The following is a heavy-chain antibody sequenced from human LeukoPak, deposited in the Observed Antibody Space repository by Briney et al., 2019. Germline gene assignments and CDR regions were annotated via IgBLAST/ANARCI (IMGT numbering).Heavy chain of an antibody. J-gene: IGHJ4*02. CDR1: GFTFSNHA. V-gene: IGHV3-23*01. Sequence: QPGGSLRLSCAASGFTFSNHAMSWVRQAPGKGLEWVSAISGSGRRTFYADSVKGRFTISRDNSKNTLYLQTNSLRVEDTAVYYCAKVPATAVTHLGPFDYWGQGTLVTVSS. CDR3: AKVPATAVTHLGPFDY. D-gene: IGHD4-23*01. CDR2: ISGSGRRT.